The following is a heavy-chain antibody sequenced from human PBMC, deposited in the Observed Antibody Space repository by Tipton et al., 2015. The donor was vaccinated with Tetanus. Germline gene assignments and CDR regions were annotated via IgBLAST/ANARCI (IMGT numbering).Heavy chain of an antibody. J-gene: IGHJ4*02. CDR1: GFMFSSYT. D-gene: IGHD1-7*01. V-gene: IGHV4-59*01. CDR2: IFYGGTT. Sequence: LRLSCAASGFMFSSYTMSWIRQPPGKGLGWIGYIFYGGTTNYNPSLKSRVTISLDTSKNQFSLQLSSVTAADTAVYYCARDLGTSGFHWGQGTLVTVSS. CDR3: ARDLGTSGFH.